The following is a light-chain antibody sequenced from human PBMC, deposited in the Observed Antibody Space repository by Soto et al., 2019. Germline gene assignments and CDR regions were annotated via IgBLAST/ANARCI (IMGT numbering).Light chain of an antibody. CDR2: DVS. J-gene: IGLJ2*01. V-gene: IGLV2-14*01. CDR1: NNDVGAYNY. Sequence: QSVLTQPASVSGSPGQSITISCTGTNNDVGAYNYVSWYQQHPGKAPKLMIYDVSSRPSGVSNRFSGSKSDNTASLTISGLQAEDEADYYCTSYTTSSTRVFGGGTKLTVL. CDR3: TSYTTSSTRV.